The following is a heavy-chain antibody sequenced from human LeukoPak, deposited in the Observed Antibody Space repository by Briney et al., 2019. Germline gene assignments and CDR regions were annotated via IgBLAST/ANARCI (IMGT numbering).Heavy chain of an antibody. CDR2: ISAYNGNT. CDR3: ARVTQAEYSGSSADY. J-gene: IGHJ4*02. CDR1: GYTFTSYG. D-gene: IGHD6-6*01. Sequence: ASVKVSCKASGYTFTSYGISWVRQAPGQGLEWMGWISAYNGNTNYAQKLQGRVTMTTDTSTSTAYMELRSLRSDDTAVYYCARVTQAEYSGSSADYWGQGTLVTVSS. V-gene: IGHV1-18*01.